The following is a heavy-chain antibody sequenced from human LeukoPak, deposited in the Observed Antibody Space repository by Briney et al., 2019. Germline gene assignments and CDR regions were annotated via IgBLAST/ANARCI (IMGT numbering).Heavy chain of an antibody. Sequence: GASVKVSCKASGGTFSSYAISWVRQAPGQGLEWMGRIIPILGIANYAQKLQGRVTMTTDTSTSTAYMELRSLRSDDTAVYYCARVVGWEWLFRGPHYFDYWGQGTLVTVSS. CDR1: GGTFSSYA. J-gene: IGHJ4*02. D-gene: IGHD3-3*01. CDR2: IIPILGIA. CDR3: ARVVGWEWLFRGPHYFDY. V-gene: IGHV1-69*04.